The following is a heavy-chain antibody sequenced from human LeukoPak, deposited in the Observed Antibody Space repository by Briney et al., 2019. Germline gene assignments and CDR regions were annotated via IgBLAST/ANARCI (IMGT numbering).Heavy chain of an antibody. V-gene: IGHV4-61*02. CDR2: IYTSGST. CDR3: AREVGWLHPQGAFDI. Sequence: PSETLSLTCTVSGGSISSGTYYWTWIRQPAGKGLEWIGRIYTSGSTNYNPSLKSRVTISVDTSKNQFSLKLGSVTAADTAVYYCAREVGWLHPQGAFDIWGQGTMVTVSS. CDR1: GGSISSGTYY. D-gene: IGHD5-12*01. J-gene: IGHJ3*02.